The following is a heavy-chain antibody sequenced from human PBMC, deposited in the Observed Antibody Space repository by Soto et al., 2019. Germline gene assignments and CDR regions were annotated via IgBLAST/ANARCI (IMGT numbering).Heavy chain of an antibody. D-gene: IGHD5-18*01. J-gene: IGHJ6*02. V-gene: IGHV1-18*01. CDR3: ARDGVDTATGYYYGTDV. CDR1: GYTFTSYG. Sequence: ASVKVSCKASGYTFTSYGISWVRQAPGQGLEWMGWISAYNGNTNYAQKLQGRVTMTTDTSTSTAYMELRSLRSDDTAVYYCARDGVDTATGYYYGTDVWGQGTTVTVSS. CDR2: ISAYNGNT.